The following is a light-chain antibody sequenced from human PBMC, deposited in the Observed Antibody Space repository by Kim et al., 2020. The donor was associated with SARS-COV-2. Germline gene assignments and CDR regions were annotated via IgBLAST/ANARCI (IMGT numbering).Light chain of an antibody. Sequence: SPGERATLSCRASQSVSNNLAWYQHKPGQPPRRLIYGASTRATGVPARFSGGGSGTDFTLTVSSLQSEDFAVYYCHQYNDWPPGDTFGQGTKLEI. CDR2: GAS. V-gene: IGKV3-15*01. J-gene: IGKJ2*01. CDR1: QSVSNN. CDR3: HQYNDWPPGDT.